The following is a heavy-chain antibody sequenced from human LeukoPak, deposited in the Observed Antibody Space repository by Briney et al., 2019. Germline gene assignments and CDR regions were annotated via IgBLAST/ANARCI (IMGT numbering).Heavy chain of an antibody. J-gene: IGHJ4*02. Sequence: GGSLRLSCAAPGFTFSSYSMNWVRQAPGKGLEWVSSISSSSSYIYYADSVKGRFTISRDNAKNSLYLQMNSLRAEDTAVYYCARVVAGYYFDYWGQGTLVTVSS. CDR2: ISSSSSYI. D-gene: IGHD6-19*01. V-gene: IGHV3-21*01. CDR3: ARVVAGYYFDY. CDR1: GFTFSSYS.